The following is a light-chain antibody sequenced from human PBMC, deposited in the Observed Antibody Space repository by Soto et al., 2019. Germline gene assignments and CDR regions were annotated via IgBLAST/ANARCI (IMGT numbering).Light chain of an antibody. CDR3: QQHHNWPPIT. V-gene: IGKV3-15*01. Sequence: DIVMTQSPSTLSVSPGERATLSCRASQSVSSNLAWYQQKPGQAPRLLIYGASTRATGIPARFSGSGSGTEFTLTISSLQSEDFAVYYCQQHHNWPPITFGQGTRLEIK. J-gene: IGKJ5*01. CDR2: GAS. CDR1: QSVSSN.